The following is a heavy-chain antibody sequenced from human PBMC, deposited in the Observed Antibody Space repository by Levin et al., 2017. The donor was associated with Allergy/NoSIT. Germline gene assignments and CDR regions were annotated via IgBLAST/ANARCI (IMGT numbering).Heavy chain of an antibody. J-gene: IGHJ4*02. CDR3: ARDSSFDY. V-gene: IGHV3-48*01. Sequence: GGSLRLSCAASGFTLSSYGMTWVRQAPGKGLEWISYISSSSSLIYHADSVKGRFTISRDNAKNSLSLQMNSLRAEDTAVYYCARDSSFDYWGQGTLVTVSS. CDR2: ISSSSSLI. CDR1: GFTLSSYG.